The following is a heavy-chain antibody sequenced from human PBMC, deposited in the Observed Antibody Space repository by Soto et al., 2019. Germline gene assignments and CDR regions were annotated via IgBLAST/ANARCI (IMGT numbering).Heavy chain of an antibody. V-gene: IGHV3-53*01. D-gene: IGHD3-10*01. Sequence: EVQLVESGGGLIQPGGSLRLSCATSGFAVSSNDVTWVRQAPGKGLEWVALLYIGAKTDYAASVKDRFSLSRDNVQNIVFLQMNSLRLEDTAVYYCARAGWFGAYGMDVWGQGTTVTVSS. CDR3: ARAGWFGAYGMDV. CDR1: GFAVSSND. CDR2: LYIGAKT. J-gene: IGHJ6*02.